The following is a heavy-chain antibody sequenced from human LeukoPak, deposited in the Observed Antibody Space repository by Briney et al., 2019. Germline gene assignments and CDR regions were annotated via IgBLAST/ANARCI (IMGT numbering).Heavy chain of an antibody. J-gene: IGHJ4*02. CDR3: ARRRAGTIFGGYFDY. Sequence: SETLSLTCTVSGGSISSYYWSWIRQPPGKGLEWIGYIYTSGSTNYNPSLKSRVTISVDTSKNQFSLKLSSVTAADTAVYYCARRRAGTIFGGYFDYWGQGTLVTVSS. CDR1: GGSISSYY. D-gene: IGHD3-3*01. V-gene: IGHV4-4*09. CDR2: IYTSGST.